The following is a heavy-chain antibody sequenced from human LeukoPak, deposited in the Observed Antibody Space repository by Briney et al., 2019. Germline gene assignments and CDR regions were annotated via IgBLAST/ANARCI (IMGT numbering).Heavy chain of an antibody. CDR1: GYSISSGYY. D-gene: IGHD6-19*01. J-gene: IGHJ4*02. CDR3: ARANGERKQWLVDY. Sequence: PSETLSLTCTVSGYSISSGYYWGWIRQPPGKGLEWIGSIYHSGSTYYNPSLKSRVTISVDTSKNQFSLKLGSVTAADTAVYYCARANGERKQWLVDYWGQGTLVTVSS. V-gene: IGHV4-38-2*02. CDR2: IYHSGST.